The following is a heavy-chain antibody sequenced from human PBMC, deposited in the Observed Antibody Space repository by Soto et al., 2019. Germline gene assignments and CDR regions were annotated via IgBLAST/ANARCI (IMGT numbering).Heavy chain of an antibody. D-gene: IGHD2-2*01. CDR2: IYYSGST. V-gene: IGHV4-31*03. Sequence: SETLSLTCTVSGGSISSGGYYWSWIRQHPGKGLEWIGYIYYSGSTYYNPSLKSRVTISVDTSKNQFSLKLSSVTAADTAVYYCASHYCSSTSCFRFDPWGQGTLVTVSS. J-gene: IGHJ5*02. CDR3: ASHYCSSTSCFRFDP. CDR1: GGSISSGGYY.